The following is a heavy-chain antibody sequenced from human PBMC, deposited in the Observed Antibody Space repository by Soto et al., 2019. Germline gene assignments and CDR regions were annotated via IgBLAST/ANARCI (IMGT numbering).Heavy chain of an antibody. D-gene: IGHD1-26*01. CDR2: IYYTGYT. Sequence: PSETLSLTCTVSGDSISSNNYWWGWIRQPPGKGLEWIGSIYYTGYTNYNPYLNTRVTISGDTSKNQFSLNLSSVTAADTAVYYCARQYGGSYADYWGQGTLVTVSS. CDR3: ARQYGGSYADY. V-gene: IGHV4-39*01. CDR1: GDSISSNNYW. J-gene: IGHJ4*02.